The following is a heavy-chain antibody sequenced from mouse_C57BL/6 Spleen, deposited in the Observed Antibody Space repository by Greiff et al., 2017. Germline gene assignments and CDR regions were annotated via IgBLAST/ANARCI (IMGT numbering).Heavy chain of an antibody. V-gene: IGHV1-26*01. D-gene: IGHD1-1*01. CDR1: GYTFTDYY. J-gene: IGHJ2*01. CDR2: INPNNGGT. Sequence: VQLQQSGPELVKPGASVKISCKASGYTFTDYYMNWVKQSHGKSLEWIGDINPNNGGTSYNQKFKGKATLTVDKSSSTAYMELRSLTSEDSAVYYCARARWTHYDIDYWGQGTTLTVSS. CDR3: ARARWTHYDIDY.